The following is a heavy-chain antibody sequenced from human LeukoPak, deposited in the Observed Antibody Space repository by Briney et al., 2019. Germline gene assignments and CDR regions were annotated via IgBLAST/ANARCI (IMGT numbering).Heavy chain of an antibody. D-gene: IGHD2-2*01. CDR2: ISYDGSNK. CDR3: ARDMREYYFDY. J-gene: IGHJ4*02. V-gene: IGHV3-30*01. Sequence: GGSLRLSCAASGFTFSSYAMHWVRQAPGKGLEWVAVISYDGSNKYYADSVKSRFTNSRDNSKNTLYLQMNSLRAEDTAVYYCARDMREYYFDYWGQGTLVTVSS. CDR1: GFTFSSYA.